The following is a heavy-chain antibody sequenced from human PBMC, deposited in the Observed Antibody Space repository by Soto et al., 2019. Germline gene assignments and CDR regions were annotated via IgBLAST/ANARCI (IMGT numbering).Heavy chain of an antibody. Sequence: EVQLVESGGAVVQPGGSLRLSCVVSGFTFDEYSMYWVRQPPGKGLEWISLLTWDGGTTYYADSVKGRFTISRDSGKRPLFLQMDRVRTEDTGLYYSAKVKRKYTSTSAADFDAWGQGTLVTASS. J-gene: IGHJ4*02. CDR2: LTWDGGTT. CDR3: AKVKRKYTSTSAADFDA. CDR1: GFTFDEYS. D-gene: IGHD2-2*01. V-gene: IGHV3-43*01.